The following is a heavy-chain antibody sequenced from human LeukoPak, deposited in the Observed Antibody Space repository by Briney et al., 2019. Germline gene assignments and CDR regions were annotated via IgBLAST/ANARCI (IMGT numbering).Heavy chain of an antibody. J-gene: IGHJ4*02. D-gene: IGHD6-19*01. CDR1: GFTVSSNY. V-gene: IGHV3-53*01. CDR2: IYSGGST. CDR3: ARDGISVAGTFDY. Sequence: PGGSLRLSCAASGFTVSSNYMSWVRQAPGKGLEWVSVIYSGGSTYYADSVMGRFTISRDNSKNTLYLQMNSLRAEDTAVYYCARDGISVAGTFDYWGQGTLVTVSS.